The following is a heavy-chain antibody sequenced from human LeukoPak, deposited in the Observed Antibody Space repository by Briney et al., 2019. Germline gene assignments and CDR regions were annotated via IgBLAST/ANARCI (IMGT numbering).Heavy chain of an antibody. V-gene: IGHV3-9*01. J-gene: IGHJ6*02. D-gene: IGHD3-10*01. CDR1: GFTFDDYA. Sequence: PGGSLRLSCAASGFTFDDYAMHWVRQAPGKGLEWVSGISWNSGSIGYADSVKGRFTISRDNAKNSLYLQMNRLRAEDTALYYCAKPQTYGSGSYYLYYGMDVWGQGTTVTVSS. CDR3: AKPQTYGSGSYYLYYGMDV. CDR2: ISWNSGSI.